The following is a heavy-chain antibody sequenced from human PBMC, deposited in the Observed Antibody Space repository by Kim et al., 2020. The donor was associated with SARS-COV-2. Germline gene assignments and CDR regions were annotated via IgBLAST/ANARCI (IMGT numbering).Heavy chain of an antibody. Sequence: LSLTCVASGFTFSSYAMHWVRQAPGKGLEWVAVISYDGSNKYYADSVKGRFTISRDNSKNTLYLQMNSLRAEDTAVYYCARDLPRYYDILTGYYYHGLLWNYFDYWSQGTLVTVSS. J-gene: IGHJ4*02. V-gene: IGHV3-30*04. CDR1: GFTFSSYA. D-gene: IGHD3-9*01. CDR3: ARDLPRYYDILTGYYYHGLLWNYFDY. CDR2: ISYDGSNK.